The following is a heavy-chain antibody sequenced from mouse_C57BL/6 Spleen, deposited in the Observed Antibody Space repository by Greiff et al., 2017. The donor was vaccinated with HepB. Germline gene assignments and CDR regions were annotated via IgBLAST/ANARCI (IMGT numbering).Heavy chain of an antibody. CDR3: ARKELYYGNYFDY. CDR1: GFTFSDYG. D-gene: IGHD2-1*01. V-gene: IGHV5-17*01. J-gene: IGHJ2*01. Sequence: EVQVVESGGGLVKPGGSLKLSCAASGFTFSDYGMHWVRQAPKKGLEWVAYISSGSSTIYYADTVKGRFTISRDNAKNTLFLQMTSLRSEDTAMYYCARKELYYGNYFDYWGQGTTLTVSS. CDR2: ISSGSSTI.